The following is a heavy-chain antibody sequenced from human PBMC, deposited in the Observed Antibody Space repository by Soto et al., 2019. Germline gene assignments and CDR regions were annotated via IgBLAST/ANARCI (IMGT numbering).Heavy chain of an antibody. D-gene: IGHD3-3*01. CDR3: ARDVAPVTIFGESLSGYFDF. V-gene: IGHV3-7*03. CDR1: GFSFGTYW. Sequence: PGGSLRLSCAVSGFSFGTYWMSWVRQAPGKGLEWLDSIKEDGSERYYLDSVKGRFTITRDNAKDSLSLQMNSLRGEDTAFYDCARDVAPVTIFGESLSGYFDFWGQGTLVTVSS. J-gene: IGHJ4*02. CDR2: IKEDGSER.